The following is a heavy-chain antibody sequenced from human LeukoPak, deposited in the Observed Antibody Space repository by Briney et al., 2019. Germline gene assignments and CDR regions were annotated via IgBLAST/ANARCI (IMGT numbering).Heavy chain of an antibody. CDR3: ARGRRSSWAVDY. CDR1: GGSISTSNYY. CDR2: INHSGST. Sequence: PSETLSLTCTVSGGSISTSNYYWGWIRQPPGKGLEWIGEINHSGSTNYNPSLKSRVTISVDTSKNQFSLKLSSVTAADTAVYYCARGRRSSWAVDYWGQGTLVTVSS. J-gene: IGHJ4*02. D-gene: IGHD6-13*01. V-gene: IGHV4-39*07.